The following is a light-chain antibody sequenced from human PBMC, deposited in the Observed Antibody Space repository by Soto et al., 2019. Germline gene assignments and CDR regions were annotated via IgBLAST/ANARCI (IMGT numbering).Light chain of an antibody. CDR1: QTISSW. CDR3: QLYNSYSEA. V-gene: IGKV1-5*03. CDR2: KAS. Sequence: DIKMNHSPSTLSGNVRDRVTITCRASQTISSWLAWYQQKPGKAPKLLIYKASTLKSGVPSRFSGSGSGTEFTLTICSLQPDDFATYCCQLYNSYSEAFGQGAKVDVK. J-gene: IGKJ1*01.